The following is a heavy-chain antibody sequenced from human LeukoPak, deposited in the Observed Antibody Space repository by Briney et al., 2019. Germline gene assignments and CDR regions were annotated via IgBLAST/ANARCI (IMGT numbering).Heavy chain of an antibody. V-gene: IGHV1-69*13. D-gene: IGHD3-10*01. CDR3: TGEFEAFDI. Sequence: ASVKVSCKASGYTFTSYAISWVRQAPGQGLEWMGGIIPIFGTANYAQKFQGRVTITADESTSTAYMELSSLRSEDTAVYYCTGEFEAFDIWGQGTMVTVSS. CDR2: IIPIFGTA. CDR1: GYTFTSYA. J-gene: IGHJ3*02.